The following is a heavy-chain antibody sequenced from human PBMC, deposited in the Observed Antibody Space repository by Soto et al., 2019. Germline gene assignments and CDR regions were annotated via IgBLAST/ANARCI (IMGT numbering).Heavy chain of an antibody. V-gene: IGHV1-18*04. CDR3: ARGTVTSGRWFGP. Sequence: QVHLVQSGTEVKDPEASVKVSCKASASTFTGYTINWVRQAPGQGLEWMGWISTFTGNTKYAGNFEGRVTMTTNTSTTTVYMELTSLTFDDTAVYFFARGTVTSGRWFGPWGQGTLVSVSS. D-gene: IGHD4-17*01. CDR1: ASTFTGYT. CDR2: ISTFTGNT. J-gene: IGHJ5*02.